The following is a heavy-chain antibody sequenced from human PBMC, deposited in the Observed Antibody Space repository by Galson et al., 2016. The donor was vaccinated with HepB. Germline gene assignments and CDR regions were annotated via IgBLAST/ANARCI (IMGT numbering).Heavy chain of an antibody. CDR1: GFTFGHYG. Sequence: SLRLSCAASGFTFGHYGMHWVRQAPGKGLEWVAVVSDNGGITYYGDSAKGRFTISRDNPKNTLYLQMNSLRAEDTAVYYCARSISRTNGPPFDYWGQGTLVTVSS. V-gene: IGHV3-30*03. J-gene: IGHJ4*02. D-gene: IGHD1-20*01. CDR3: ARSISRTNGPPFDY. CDR2: VSDNGGIT.